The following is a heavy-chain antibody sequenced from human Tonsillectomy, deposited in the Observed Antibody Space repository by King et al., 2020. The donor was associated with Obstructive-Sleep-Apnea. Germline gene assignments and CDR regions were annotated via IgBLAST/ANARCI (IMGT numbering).Heavy chain of an antibody. CDR2: IYNSGGT. Sequence: QLQESGPGLVKPSQTLSLTCTVSGGSVSRGDNYWSWIRQPPGKGLEWIGYIYNSGGTYYNPSLKSRVIISLDMSKNQFSLKLNSVTAADTAVYYCARESEVYSYGMDVWGQGTTVTVS. J-gene: IGHJ6*02. V-gene: IGHV4-30-4*01. CDR3: ARESEVYSYGMDV. CDR1: GGSVSRGDNY. D-gene: IGHD3-3*01.